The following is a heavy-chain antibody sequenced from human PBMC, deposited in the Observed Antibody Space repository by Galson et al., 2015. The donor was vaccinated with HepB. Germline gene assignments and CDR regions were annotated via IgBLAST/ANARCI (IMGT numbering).Heavy chain of an antibody. D-gene: IGHD2-15*01. J-gene: IGHJ4*02. V-gene: IGHV3-15*01. CDR1: GFTFSTVW. CDR3: TPWPRVVVFGGQ. CDR2: IKSNTHGGTT. Sequence: SLRLSCAASGFTFSTVWMSWVRQAPGKGLEWVGRIKSNTHGGTTDYAAPVKGRFTISRDDSTNTLYLQMNSLKTEDTAVYYCTPWPRVVVFGGQWGQGTLVTVSS.